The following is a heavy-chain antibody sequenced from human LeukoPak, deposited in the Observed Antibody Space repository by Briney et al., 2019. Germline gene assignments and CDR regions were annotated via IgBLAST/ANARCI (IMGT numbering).Heavy chain of an antibody. CDR2: IYYSGST. D-gene: IGHD2-21*01. V-gene: IGHV4-31*03. J-gene: IGHJ6*02. CDR3: ARDIRMAYYYHGMDV. CDR1: GGSISSGGYY. Sequence: SETLSLTCTVSGGSISSGGYYWSWIRQHPGKGLEWIGYIYYSGSTYYNPSLKSRATISVDTSKNQFFLKLSSVTAADTAVYYCARDIRMAYYYHGMDVWGQGTTVTVSS.